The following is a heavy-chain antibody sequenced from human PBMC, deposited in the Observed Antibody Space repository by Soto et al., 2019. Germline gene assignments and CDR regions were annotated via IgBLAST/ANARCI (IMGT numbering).Heavy chain of an antibody. J-gene: IGHJ4*02. D-gene: IGHD2-15*01. CDR3: ATYSDFIGGTCSANLDH. Sequence: PGGSLRLSCLPSGSTFRRYRMSWVRQAPEKGLEWVATIKTDGGEEYYVDSVRGRFTISRDNARDSLFLQMNGLRVEDTAVYYCATYSDFIGGTCSANLDHWGLGNLLTVSS. V-gene: IGHV3-7*01. CDR1: GSTFRRYR. CDR2: IKTDGGEE.